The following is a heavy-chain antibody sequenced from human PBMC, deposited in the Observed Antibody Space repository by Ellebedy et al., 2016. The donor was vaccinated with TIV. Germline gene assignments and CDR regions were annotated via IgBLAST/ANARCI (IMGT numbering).Heavy chain of an antibody. D-gene: IGHD2-15*01. CDR1: GDSVSGDSVNSYY. CDR3: ARYSSGGWYFDL. V-gene: IGHV4-61*01. Sequence: SETLSLTCTVSGDSVSGDSVNSYYWSWIRQPPGKGLEWIGYIYYRGSTNYNPSLKSRVTISVDTSKNQFSLKLNSVTAADTAVFYCARYSSGGWYFDLWGRGTLVTVSS. J-gene: IGHJ2*01. CDR2: IYYRGST.